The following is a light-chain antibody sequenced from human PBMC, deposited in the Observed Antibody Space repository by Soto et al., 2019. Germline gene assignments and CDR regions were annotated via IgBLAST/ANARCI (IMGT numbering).Light chain of an antibody. V-gene: IGLV2-14*01. CDR1: SSDVGGYNY. J-gene: IGLJ2*01. CDR3: WSYAGNTIFV. CDR2: EVT. Sequence: QSALTQPASVSGSPGQSITISCTGTSSDVGGYNYVSWYQQHPGKAPKFMIYEVTNRPSGVSNRFSGSKSGNTASLTISGLQAEDEAYYYCWSYAGNTIFVFGGGTKLTVL.